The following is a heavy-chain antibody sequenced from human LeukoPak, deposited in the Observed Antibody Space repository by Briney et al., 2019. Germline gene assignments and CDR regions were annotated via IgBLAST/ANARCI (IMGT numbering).Heavy chain of an antibody. D-gene: IGHD2-15*01. Sequence: GESLKISCKGSGYSFTSYWIGWVRQMPGKGLEWMGIIYPGDSDTRYSPSFQGQVTISADKSISTAYLQWSSLKASDTAMYYCARLLRYCSSGSCYPAWYFDYWGQGTLVTVSS. CDR3: ARLLRYCSSGSCYPAWYFDY. CDR2: IYPGDSDT. V-gene: IGHV5-51*01. J-gene: IGHJ4*02. CDR1: GYSFTSYW.